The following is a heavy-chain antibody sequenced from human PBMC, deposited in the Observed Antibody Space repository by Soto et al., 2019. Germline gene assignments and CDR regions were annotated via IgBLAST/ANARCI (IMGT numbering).Heavy chain of an antibody. CDR1: GYRFTSDA. J-gene: IGHJ3*01. D-gene: IGHD5-18*01. V-gene: IGHV1-18*04. CDR3: AREKYLDTRTAFEV. Sequence: QVQLVQSGAALKRPGASVRLSCKASGYRFTSDAIVWVRQAPGQGLEWMGWVSPHNDNRNYAQKFRDRVTMTTNTSTSTAHMELRSLRADDTAFYYCAREKYLDTRTAFEVWGQGTMVTVSS. CDR2: VSPHNDNR.